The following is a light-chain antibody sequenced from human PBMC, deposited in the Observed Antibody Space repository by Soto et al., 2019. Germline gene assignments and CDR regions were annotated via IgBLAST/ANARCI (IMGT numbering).Light chain of an antibody. Sequence: QSVLTQPPSASGSPGQSATISCTGTSSDVGGYDYVSWYQQRPGKAPKLLIHEVTKRPSGVPDRFSGSKSGNTASLTVSGLQAEDEADYYCSSYAGRTLYVFGTGTKVTVL. CDR2: EVT. J-gene: IGLJ1*01. CDR3: SSYAGRTLYV. CDR1: SSDVGGYDY. V-gene: IGLV2-8*01.